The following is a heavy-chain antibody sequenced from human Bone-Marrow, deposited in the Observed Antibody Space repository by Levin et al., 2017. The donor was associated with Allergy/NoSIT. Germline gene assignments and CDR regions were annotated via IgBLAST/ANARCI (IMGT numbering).Heavy chain of an antibody. V-gene: IGHV3-23*01. D-gene: IGHD2-2*01. CDR3: VKDREYCTSTSCRKYYFDY. CDR2: VTASGLST. CDR1: GFVFSDYA. Sequence: GESLKISCAASGFVFSDYAMSWVRQAPGKGLEWVSTVTASGLSTYSADSVKGRFTISRDNSKNTLYLQMNSLRAEDTAIYFCVKDREYCTSTSCRKYYFDYWGQGTLVTVSS. J-gene: IGHJ4*02.